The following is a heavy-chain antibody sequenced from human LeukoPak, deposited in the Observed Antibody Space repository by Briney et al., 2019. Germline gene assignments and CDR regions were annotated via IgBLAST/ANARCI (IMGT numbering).Heavy chain of an antibody. Sequence: SETLSLTCSVSGASVSDGSYYWSWIRQPPGKGLEWIGFLYYSGRTNYSPSLSGRVSTSMDTSKNHFSLNLTSVTAADTAAYYCARGLSTGREDYFDFWGQGTLVSVSS. CDR2: LYYSGRT. CDR3: ARGLSTGREDYFDF. J-gene: IGHJ4*02. V-gene: IGHV4-61*03. CDR1: GASVSDGSYY. D-gene: IGHD1-1*01.